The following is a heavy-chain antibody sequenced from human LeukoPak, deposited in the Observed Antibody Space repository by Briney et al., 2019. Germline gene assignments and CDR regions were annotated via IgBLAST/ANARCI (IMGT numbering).Heavy chain of an antibody. D-gene: IGHD2-15*01. CDR2: IYYSGST. CDR3: AREEDTLDAFGI. Sequence: SETLSLTCTVSGGSISSYYWSWIRQPPGKGLEWIGYIYYSGSTNYNPSLKSRVTISVDTSKNQFSLKLSSVTAADTAVYYCAREEDTLDAFGIWGQGTMVTVSS. J-gene: IGHJ3*02. V-gene: IGHV4-59*01. CDR1: GGSISSYY.